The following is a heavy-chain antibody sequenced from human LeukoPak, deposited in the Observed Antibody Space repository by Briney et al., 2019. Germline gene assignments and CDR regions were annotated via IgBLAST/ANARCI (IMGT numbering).Heavy chain of an antibody. J-gene: IGHJ4*02. D-gene: IGHD3-10*01. V-gene: IGHV4-34*01. CDR3: ARHGAYYFDY. CDR1: GGSFSGYY. Sequence: SETLSLTCAVYGGSFSGYYWSWIRQPPGKGLEWIGEIKYSGSTKYNSSLKSRVTILGDTSRNQFSLKLSSVTAADTAVYYCARHGAYYFDYWGQGMLVTVSS. CDR2: IKYSGST.